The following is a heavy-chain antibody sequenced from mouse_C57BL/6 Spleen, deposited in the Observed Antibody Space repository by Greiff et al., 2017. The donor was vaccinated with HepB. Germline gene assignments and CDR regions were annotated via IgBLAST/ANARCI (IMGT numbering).Heavy chain of an antibody. V-gene: IGHV1-82*01. J-gene: IGHJ3*01. D-gene: IGHD4-1*01. CDR1: GYAFSSSW. CDR3: ARSGANWDVGFAY. Sequence: VKLMESGPELVKPGASVKISCKASGYAFSSSWMNWVKQRPGKGLEGIGRIYPGDGDTNYNGKFKGKATLTADKSSSTAYMQLSSLTSEDSAVYFCARSGANWDVGFAYWGQGTLVTVSA. CDR2: IYPGDGDT.